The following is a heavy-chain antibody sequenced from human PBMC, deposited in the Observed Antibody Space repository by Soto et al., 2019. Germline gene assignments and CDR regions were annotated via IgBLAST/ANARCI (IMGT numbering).Heavy chain of an antibody. CDR3: VSSTAIVVVPAATLDY. D-gene: IGHD2-2*01. CDR2: IKQDGSEK. J-gene: IGHJ4*02. V-gene: IGHV3-7*01. CDR1: GFTFSSYW. Sequence: EVQLVESGGGLVQPGGSLRLSCAASGFTFSSYWMSWVRQAPGKGLEWVANIKQDGSEKYYVDSVKGRFTISRDNAKNSLYLQMNCLRAEDTAVYYCVSSTAIVVVPAATLDYWGQGTLVTVSS.